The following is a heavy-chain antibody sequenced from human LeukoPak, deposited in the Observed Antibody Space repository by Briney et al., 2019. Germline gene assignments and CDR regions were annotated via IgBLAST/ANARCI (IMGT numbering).Heavy chain of an antibody. CDR1: GYTFTSYD. J-gene: IGHJ5*02. CDR3: ARGRRAAAGHNWFDP. Sequence: ASVEVSCKASGYTFTSYDINWVRQATGQGLEWMGWMNPNSGNTGYAQKFQGRVTMTRNTSISTAYMELSSLRSEDTAVYYCARGRRAAAGHNWFDPWGQGTLVTVSS. CDR2: MNPNSGNT. V-gene: IGHV1-8*01. D-gene: IGHD6-13*01.